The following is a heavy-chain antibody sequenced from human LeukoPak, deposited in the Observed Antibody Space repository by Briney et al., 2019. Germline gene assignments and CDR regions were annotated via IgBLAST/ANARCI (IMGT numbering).Heavy chain of an antibody. Sequence: ASVKVSCKASGYTFTGYYMHWVRQAPGQGLEWMGWINPNSGGTNYAQKFQGRVIMTRDTSISTAYMELSRLRSDDTAVYYCARGPTADGTGTTSPPDYWGQGTLVTVSS. D-gene: IGHD1-7*01. V-gene: IGHV1-2*02. J-gene: IGHJ4*02. CDR2: INPNSGGT. CDR3: ARGPTADGTGTTSPPDY. CDR1: GYTFTGYY.